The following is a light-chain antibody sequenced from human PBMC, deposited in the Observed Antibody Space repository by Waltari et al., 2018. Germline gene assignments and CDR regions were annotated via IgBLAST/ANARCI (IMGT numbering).Light chain of an antibody. CDR1: QSVSRD. Sequence: IEMTQSPATLSVSPGERATLSCRASQSVSRDLAWYQHKPGQAPRLLIYGASTRATGIPARFSGSGSGTEFILTISSLQSKDFAVYYCQQYENWPRTFGQGTKVEIK. V-gene: IGKV3-15*01. CDR3: QQYENWPRT. CDR2: GAS. J-gene: IGKJ1*01.